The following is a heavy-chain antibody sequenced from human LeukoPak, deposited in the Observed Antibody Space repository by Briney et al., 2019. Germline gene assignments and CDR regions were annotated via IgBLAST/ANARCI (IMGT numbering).Heavy chain of an antibody. Sequence: GASVKVSCKASGYTFTSYGISWVRQAPGQGLEWMGWISAYNGNTNYAQKLQGRVTMTTDTSTSTAYMELRSLRSDDTAVYYCAGDSSSWYDYLYMDVWGKGTTVTVSS. V-gene: IGHV1-18*01. D-gene: IGHD6-13*01. CDR2: ISAYNGNT. CDR1: GYTFTSYG. CDR3: AGDSSSWYDYLYMDV. J-gene: IGHJ6*03.